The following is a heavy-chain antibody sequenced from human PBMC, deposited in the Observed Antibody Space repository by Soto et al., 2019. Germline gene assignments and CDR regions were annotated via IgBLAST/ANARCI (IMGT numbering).Heavy chain of an antibody. Sequence: PSETLSITCTVSGGSISSGGYYWSWIRQHPGKGLEWIGYIYYSGSTYYNPSLKSRVTISVDTSKNQFSLKLSSVTAADTAVYFCARQQYCGSSTCYDSLYYQYMDVWGKGTMVTVSS. V-gene: IGHV4-31*03. CDR2: IYYSGST. CDR1: GGSISSGGYY. CDR3: ARQQYCGSSTCYDSLYYQYMDV. J-gene: IGHJ6*03. D-gene: IGHD2-2*01.